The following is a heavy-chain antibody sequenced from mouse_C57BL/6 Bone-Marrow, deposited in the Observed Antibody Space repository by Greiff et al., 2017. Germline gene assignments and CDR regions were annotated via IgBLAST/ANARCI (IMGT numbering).Heavy chain of an antibody. CDR3: VREGRRGFAY. J-gene: IGHJ3*01. CDR2: IRSKSNSYAT. Sequence: EVKVVESGGGLVQPKGSLKLSCAASGFSFTAYAMNWVRQAPGKGLEWVARIRSKSNSYATYYADSVKDRFTISRDDSESMLYLQMNNLKTEAAAMYYCVREGRRGFAYWGQGTLVTVSA. V-gene: IGHV10-1*01. CDR1: GFSFTAYA.